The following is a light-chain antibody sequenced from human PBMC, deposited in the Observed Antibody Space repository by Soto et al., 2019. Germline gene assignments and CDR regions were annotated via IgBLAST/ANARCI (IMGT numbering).Light chain of an antibody. CDR2: CAS. Sequence: DIVMTQSPDSLAVSLVERATINCKSSQSVLYSSHNKNYLAWYQQKPGQPPKLFIYCASTRESGVPDRFSGSGSGTDFTLTISSLQAEDVAVYYCQQYYSTPRTFCQGTKLEIK. CDR3: QQYYSTPRT. CDR1: QSVLYSSHNKNY. J-gene: IGKJ2*01. V-gene: IGKV4-1*01.